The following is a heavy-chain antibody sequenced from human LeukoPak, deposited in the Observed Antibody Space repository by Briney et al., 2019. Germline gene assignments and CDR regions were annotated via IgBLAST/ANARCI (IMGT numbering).Heavy chain of an antibody. D-gene: IGHD6-6*01. J-gene: IGHJ6*03. Sequence: GGSLRLSCTASGFTLSSYGMHWLRQAPGKGLEWVTFIRHDGTSKYYVDSVKGRFTISRDNSKNTLYLQMNSLRADDTAVYFCAKSIESSSSHYYYYYMDVWGKGTTVTVSS. CDR2: IRHDGTSK. CDR3: AKSIESSSSHYYYYYMDV. V-gene: IGHV3-30*02. CDR1: GFTLSSYG.